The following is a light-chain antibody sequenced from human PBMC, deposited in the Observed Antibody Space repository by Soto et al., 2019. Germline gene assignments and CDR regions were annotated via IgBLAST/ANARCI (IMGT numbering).Light chain of an antibody. CDR1: QSVSSY. J-gene: IGKJ4*01. CDR3: QQRSNWPLT. V-gene: IGKV3-11*01. CDR2: DAS. Sequence: ETVLTRSPATLSLSPGERATLSCRASQSVSSYLAWYQQKPGQAPRLLIYDASNRATGIPARFSGSGSGTDFTLTISSLEPADFAVYYCQQRSNWPLTFGGGTKVDIK.